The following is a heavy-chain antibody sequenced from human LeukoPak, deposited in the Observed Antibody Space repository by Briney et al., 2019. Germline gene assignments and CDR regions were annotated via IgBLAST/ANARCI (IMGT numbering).Heavy chain of an antibody. CDR1: GVSISSAGHF. CDR3: ARSDKTLFDY. D-gene: IGHD3-9*01. Sequence: TLSLTCTVSGVSISSAGHFWSWIRQHPGKGLEWFGYIYYSGIAYYNPSLKSRVSISLDTSQNQFSLQLSSVTAADTAMYYCARSDKTLFDYWGQGTLVTVSS. CDR2: IYYSGIA. J-gene: IGHJ4*02. V-gene: IGHV4-31*03.